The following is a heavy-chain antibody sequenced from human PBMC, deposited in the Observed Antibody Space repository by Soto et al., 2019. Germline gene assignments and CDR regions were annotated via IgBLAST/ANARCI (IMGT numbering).Heavy chain of an antibody. CDR3: ARGRDY. Sequence: QVQLQQWGAGLLKPSETLSLTCAVYGGSFSGYFWNWIRQPPGKGLEWIGEVNHSGSTNYNPSLKSRVTISVDTSKNQFSLKLSSVTAADAAVYYCARGRDYWGQGTLVTVSS. V-gene: IGHV4-34*01. CDR2: VNHSGST. J-gene: IGHJ4*02. CDR1: GGSFSGYF.